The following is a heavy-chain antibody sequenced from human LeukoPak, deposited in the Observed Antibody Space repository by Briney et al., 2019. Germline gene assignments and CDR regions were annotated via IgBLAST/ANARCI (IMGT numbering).Heavy chain of an antibody. CDR3: AGRVTGYSSGYVY. Sequence: QSGGSLRLSCVASGITFSNHAVSWVRQAPEQGLDWVSVISGSAHKIRYADSVKGRFTISRDNSENIVYLQMNNLRAEDTAVYYCAGRVTGYSSGYVYWGQGTLVTVSS. V-gene: IGHV3-23*01. D-gene: IGHD5-18*01. CDR2: ISGSAHKI. CDR1: GITFSNHA. J-gene: IGHJ4*02.